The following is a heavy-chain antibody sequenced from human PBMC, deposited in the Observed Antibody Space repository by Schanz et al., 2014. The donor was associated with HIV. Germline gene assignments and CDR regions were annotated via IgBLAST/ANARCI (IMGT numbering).Heavy chain of an antibody. CDR2: ISADGNNE. CDR3: AKGWRGYSISSLVDY. Sequence: QVHLVESGGGVVRPGRSLRLSCAASGFTFDSYGMHWVRQAPGKGLEWVAVISADGNNEFYSDSVRGRFTISRDNSKNTLYLQMNSLRADDTAVYYCAKGWRGYSISSLVDYWGQGSLVTVSS. J-gene: IGHJ4*02. CDR1: GFTFDSYG. V-gene: IGHV3-30*18. D-gene: IGHD6-6*01.